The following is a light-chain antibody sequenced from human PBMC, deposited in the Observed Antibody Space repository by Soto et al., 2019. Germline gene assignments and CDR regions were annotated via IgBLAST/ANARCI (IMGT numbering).Light chain of an antibody. Sequence: EIVLTQSPGTLSLSPGERATLSCRASRSFASSYLGWYQQKPGQAPRLLIYAASSRANGIPDRFSGSGSGTDFTLTISRLEPADSAVYYCQQYGSSPPYTFGQGTKLEI. J-gene: IGKJ2*01. V-gene: IGKV3-20*01. CDR2: AAS. CDR1: RSFASSY. CDR3: QQYGSSPPYT.